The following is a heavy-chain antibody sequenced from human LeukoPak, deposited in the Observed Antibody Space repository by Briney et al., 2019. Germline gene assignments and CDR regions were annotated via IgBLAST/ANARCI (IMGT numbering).Heavy chain of an antibody. CDR2: INHSGST. Sequence: PSETLSLTCAVYGGSFSGYYWSWIRQPPGKGLEWIGEINHSGSTNYNPSLKSRVTISVDTSKNQFSLKLSSVTAADTAVYYCARGRFFSMVIESTVDYWGQGTLVTVSS. CDR3: ARGRFFSMVIESTVDY. J-gene: IGHJ4*02. D-gene: IGHD5-18*01. CDR1: GGSFSGYY. V-gene: IGHV4-34*01.